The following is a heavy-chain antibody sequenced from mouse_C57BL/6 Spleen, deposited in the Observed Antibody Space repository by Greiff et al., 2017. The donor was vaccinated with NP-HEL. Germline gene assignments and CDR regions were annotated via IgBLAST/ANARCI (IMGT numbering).Heavy chain of an antibody. CDR2: IRNKANNHAT. V-gene: IGHV6-6*01. J-gene: IGHJ4*01. D-gene: IGHD4-1*01. CDR1: GFTFSDAW. CDR3: TRGWEDYAMDY. Sequence: EVKVVESGGGLVQPGGSMKLSCAASGFTFSDAWMDWVRQSPEKGLEWVAEIRNKANNHATYYAESVKGRFTISRVDSKSSVYLQMNSLRAEDTGIYYCTRGWEDYAMDYWGQGTSVTVSS.